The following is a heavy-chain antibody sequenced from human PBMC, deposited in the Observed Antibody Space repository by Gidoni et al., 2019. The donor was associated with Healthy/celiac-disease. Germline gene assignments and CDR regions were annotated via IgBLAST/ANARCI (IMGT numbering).Heavy chain of an antibody. CDR2: INQSGST. D-gene: IGHD6-13*01. CDR1: GGSFSGYY. CDR3: ARVWSYSSSRIGNWFDP. V-gene: IGHV4-34*01. J-gene: IGHJ5*02. Sequence: QVQLQQWGAGLLKPSETLSLTCAVYGGSFSGYYWSGIRQPPGQGLGWIGEINQSGSTNYNLSRKRRVTISVDTSKNQFSLKLSSVTAADTAVYYCARVWSYSSSRIGNWFDPWGQGTLVTVSS.